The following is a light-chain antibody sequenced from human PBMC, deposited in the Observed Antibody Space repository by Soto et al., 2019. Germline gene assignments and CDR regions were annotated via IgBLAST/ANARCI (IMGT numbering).Light chain of an antibody. V-gene: IGKV1-39*01. CDR3: QQSYSTPRR. J-gene: IGKJ1*01. CDR1: QSISSY. CDR2: AAS. Sequence: DIQMTQSPSSLSASVGDRVTITCRASQSISSYLNWYQQKPGKAPKLLIYAASSLQSGVPSRFSGSGSGTDFTLTISSQQPEDFATYYCQQSYSTPRRFGQGTKVEIK.